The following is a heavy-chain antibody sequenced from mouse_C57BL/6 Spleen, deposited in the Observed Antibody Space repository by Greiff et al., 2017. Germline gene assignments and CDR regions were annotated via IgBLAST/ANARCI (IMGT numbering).Heavy chain of an antibody. CDR3: TTDYYGSPWFAY. CDR2: IDPENGDT. J-gene: IGHJ3*01. CDR1: GFNIKDDY. D-gene: IGHD1-1*01. Sequence: VQLKQSGAELVRPGASVKLSCTASGFNIKDDYMHWVKQRPDQGLEWIGWIDPENGDTEYASKFQGKATITADTSSNTAYLQLSSLTSEDTAVYYCTTDYYGSPWFAYWGQGTLVTVSA. V-gene: IGHV14-4*01.